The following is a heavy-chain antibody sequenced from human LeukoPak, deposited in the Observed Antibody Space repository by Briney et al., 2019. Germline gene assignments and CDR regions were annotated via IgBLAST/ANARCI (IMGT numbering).Heavy chain of an antibody. J-gene: IGHJ3*02. Sequence: GGSLRLSCAASGFTISNYWMSWVRQAPGKGLEWVANIKEDGSEKYYVDSVTGRFTISRDNAKNSLYLQMNSLRAVDTAVYYCARDRWGEAFDIWGQGTLVTVSS. CDR1: GFTISNYW. CDR3: ARDRWGEAFDI. D-gene: IGHD5-24*01. CDR2: IKEDGSEK. V-gene: IGHV3-7*05.